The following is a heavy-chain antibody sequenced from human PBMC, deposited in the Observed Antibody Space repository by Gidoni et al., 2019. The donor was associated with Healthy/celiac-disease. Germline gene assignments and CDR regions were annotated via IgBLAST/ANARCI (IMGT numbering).Heavy chain of an antibody. CDR3: ARVGGEAMTPFDY. D-gene: IGHD3-10*01. J-gene: IGHJ4*02. CDR1: GGSISSGGYY. V-gene: IGHV4-31*03. CDR2: IYSSGST. Sequence: QVRLQRSSPGLVTPSQTLSLTSTVSGGSISSGGYYWRWIGQHPGKGLEWIGYIYSSGSTYYNPSLKSRVTISVDTFKNQFSLKLSSVTAADTAVYYCARVGGEAMTPFDYWGQGTLVTVSS.